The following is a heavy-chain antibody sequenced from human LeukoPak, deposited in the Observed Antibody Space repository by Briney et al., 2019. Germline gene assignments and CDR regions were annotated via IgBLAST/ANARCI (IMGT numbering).Heavy chain of an antibody. V-gene: IGHV3-11*01. CDR3: ARDLYCGGDCYSFFDY. CDR2: ISSSGSTI. D-gene: IGHD2-21*02. J-gene: IGHJ4*02. Sequence: GGSLRLSCAASGFTFSDYYMSWIRQAPGKGLEWVSYISSSGSTIHYADSVEGRFTISRDNAKNSLYLQMNSLRAEDTAVYYCARDLYCGGDCYSFFDYWGQGTLVTVSS. CDR1: GFTFSDYY.